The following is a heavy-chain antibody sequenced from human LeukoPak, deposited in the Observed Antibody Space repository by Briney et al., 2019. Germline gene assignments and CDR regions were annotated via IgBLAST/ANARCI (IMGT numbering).Heavy chain of an antibody. D-gene: IGHD4-17*01. CDR1: GFTFSSYW. CDR3: ARTPLGGYGDYDGPTSGY. Sequence: PGGSLRLSCAASGFTFSSYWMHWVRQAPGKGLVWVSRINSDGGSTSYADSVKGRFTISRDNAKNTLYLQMNSLRAEDTAVYYCARTPLGGYGDYDGPTSGYWGQGTLVTVSS. V-gene: IGHV3-74*01. CDR2: INSDGGST. J-gene: IGHJ4*02.